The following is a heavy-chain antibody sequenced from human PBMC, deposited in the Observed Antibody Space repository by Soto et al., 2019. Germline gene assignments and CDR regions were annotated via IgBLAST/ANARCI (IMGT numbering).Heavy chain of an antibody. CDR1: VCTFSSYA. J-gene: IGHJ3*02. CDR3: ARPRNPQAAFDI. CDR2: IIPIFGPA. Sequence: QVQRVQSGAEVKKPGSSVKVSCKSSVCTFSSYAISWVRQAPGQGLEWMGGIIPIFGPANYAQTFQGRATITADEYTSTDHLELSSRRSEDTAVYYCARPRNPQAAFDIWGQGTMVTVSS. V-gene: IGHV1-69*01.